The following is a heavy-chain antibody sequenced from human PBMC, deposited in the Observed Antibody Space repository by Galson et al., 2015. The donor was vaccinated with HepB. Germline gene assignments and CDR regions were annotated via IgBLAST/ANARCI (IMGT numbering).Heavy chain of an antibody. Sequence: SLRLSCAASGFTFSSYAMSWVRQAPGKGLEWVSAISGSGGSTYYADSVKGRFTISRDNSKNTLYLQMNSLRAEDTAVYYCAKDARAPYYDFWSGYYSTDYYYMDVWGKGTTVTVSS. CDR1: GFTFSSYA. J-gene: IGHJ6*03. V-gene: IGHV3-23*01. D-gene: IGHD3-3*01. CDR3: AKDARAPYYDFWSGYYSTDYYYMDV. CDR2: ISGSGGST.